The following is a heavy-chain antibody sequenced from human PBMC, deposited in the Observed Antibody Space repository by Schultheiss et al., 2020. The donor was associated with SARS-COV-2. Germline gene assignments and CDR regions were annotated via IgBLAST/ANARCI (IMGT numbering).Heavy chain of an antibody. V-gene: IGHV3-7*01. CDR1: GFTFSSYW. CDR2: IKQDGSEK. CDR3: ARRYYYGSGSYPFDY. J-gene: IGHJ4*02. D-gene: IGHD3-10*01. Sequence: GGSLRLSCAASGFTFSSYWMRWVRQAPGKGLEWVANIKQDGSEKYYVDSVKGRFTISRDNAKNSLYLQMNSLRAEDTAVYYCARRYYYGSGSYPFDYWGQGTLVTVSS.